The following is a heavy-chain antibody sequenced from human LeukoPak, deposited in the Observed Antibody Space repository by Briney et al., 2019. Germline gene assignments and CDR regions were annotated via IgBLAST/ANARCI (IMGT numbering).Heavy chain of an antibody. D-gene: IGHD3-10*01. CDR3: ARDLGELSFDM. J-gene: IGHJ3*02. CDR2: IDHSGSS. V-gene: IGHV4-4*02. Sequence: SGTLSLTCAVSGGALSSSNWRSRARPPPGKGRGWIGEIDHSGSSNYNPSLKSRVTISVDKSKNQFSLKLSSVTAADTAVYYCARDLGELSFDMWGQGTMVTVSS. CDR1: GGALSSSNW.